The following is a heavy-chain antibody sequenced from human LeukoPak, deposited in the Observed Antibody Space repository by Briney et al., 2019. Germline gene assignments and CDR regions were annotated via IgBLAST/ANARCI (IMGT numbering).Heavy chain of an antibody. CDR1: GYTFTSYD. CDR2: MNPNSGNT. V-gene: IGHV1-8*01. Sequence: AAVKVSCSASGYTFTSYDINLVRQATGQGIEWMGWMNPNSGNTGYAQKFQGRVTMTSNTSISTAYMELSSLRSEDTAVYYCARGWQEDSNSPFYYYYYMDVWGKGTTVTVSS. D-gene: IGHD6-13*01. J-gene: IGHJ6*03. CDR3: ARGWQEDSNSPFYYYYYMDV.